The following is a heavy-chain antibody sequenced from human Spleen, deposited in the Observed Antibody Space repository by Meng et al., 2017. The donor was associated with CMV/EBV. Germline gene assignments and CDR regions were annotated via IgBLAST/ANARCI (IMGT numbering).Heavy chain of an antibody. Sequence: GGSLRLSCAASGFIFDDYNMHWVRQAPGKCLEWVSLINWNGGSTYYADSVKGRFTISRDNSKYSLHLQMNNLRTEDTALYYCAKDCGYASPSPEYCFDYWGQGTLVTVSS. D-gene: IGHD2-15*01. CDR3: AKDCGYASPSPEYCFDY. V-gene: IGHV3-43*01. CDR2: INWNGGST. J-gene: IGHJ4*02. CDR1: GFIFDDYN.